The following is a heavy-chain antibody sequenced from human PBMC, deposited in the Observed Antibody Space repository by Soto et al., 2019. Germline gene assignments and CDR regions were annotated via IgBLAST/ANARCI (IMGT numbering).Heavy chain of an antibody. D-gene: IGHD5-12*01. V-gene: IGHV3-30-3*01. CDR3: ARDPVAMATMYFDY. Sequence: QVQLVESGGGVVQPGRSLRLSCAASGFTFSSYAMHWVRQAPGKGLEWVAVISYDGSNKYYADSVKGRFTISRDNSKNTLYLQMNSLRAEDTAVYYCARDPVAMATMYFDYWGQGTLVTVSS. J-gene: IGHJ4*02. CDR2: ISYDGSNK. CDR1: GFTFSSYA.